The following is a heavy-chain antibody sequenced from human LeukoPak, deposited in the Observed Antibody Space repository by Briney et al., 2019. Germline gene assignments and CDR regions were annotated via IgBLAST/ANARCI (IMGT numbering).Heavy chain of an antibody. CDR3: ARDYCSTTSCYSKARFDY. CDR1: GYTFTSYG. CDR2: ISAYNGYT. Sequence: GASMKVSCKASGYTFTSYGISWVRQAPGQGLEWMGWISAYNGYTNYAQNLQGRVTMTTDTSASTGYMELRSLRSDDTAVYYCARDYCSTTSCYSKARFDYWGQGTLVTVSS. D-gene: IGHD2-2*01. J-gene: IGHJ4*02. V-gene: IGHV1-18*01.